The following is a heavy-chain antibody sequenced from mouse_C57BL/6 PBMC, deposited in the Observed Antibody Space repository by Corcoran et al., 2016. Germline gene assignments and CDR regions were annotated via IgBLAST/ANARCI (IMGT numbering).Heavy chain of an antibody. Sequence: EVQLQQSGPELVKPGASVQISCKASGYTFTDYYMDWVKQSHGKSLEWIGDINPNNGGTSYNQKFKGKATLTVDKSSSTAYMELRSLTSEDSAVYYCARFGPYYSNSHYAMDYWGQGTSVTVSS. CDR1: GYTFTDYY. CDR3: ARFGPYYSNSHYAMDY. J-gene: IGHJ4*01. V-gene: IGHV1-26*01. D-gene: IGHD2-5*01. CDR2: INPNNGGT.